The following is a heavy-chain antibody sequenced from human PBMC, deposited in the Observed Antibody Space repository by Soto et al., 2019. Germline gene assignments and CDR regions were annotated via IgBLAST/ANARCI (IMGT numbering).Heavy chain of an antibody. CDR1: GGSIRSYY. CDR3: ARRKTGSSSRWAYYYYMDV. D-gene: IGHD1-1*01. J-gene: IGHJ6*03. V-gene: IGHV4-59*08. CDR2: IYYSGST. Sequence: SETLSLTSTVSGGSIRSYYWRWIRQPPGKGLEWIGYIYYSGSTNYNPSLKSRVTISVDTSKNQFSLKLSSVTAADTAVYYCARRKTGSSSRWAYYYYMDVWGKGTTVTVSS.